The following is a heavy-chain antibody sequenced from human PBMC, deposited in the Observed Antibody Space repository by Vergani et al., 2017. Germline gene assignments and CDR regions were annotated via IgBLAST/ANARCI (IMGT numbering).Heavy chain of an antibody. CDR1: GFAFSRYA. CDR2: LTASGSGI. CDR3: ARVAWFYGAGRPYGMDV. D-gene: IGHD3-10*01. Sequence: EVQLLESGGRLVQPGGSLRLSCVASGFAFSRYAMSWVRQAPGKGLEWVSGLTASGSGISYADSVRGRFTISRDNVKKSLFLQMNSLRVDDTAVYYCARVAWFYGAGRPYGMDVWGPGTTVTVS. V-gene: IGHV3-23*01. J-gene: IGHJ6*02.